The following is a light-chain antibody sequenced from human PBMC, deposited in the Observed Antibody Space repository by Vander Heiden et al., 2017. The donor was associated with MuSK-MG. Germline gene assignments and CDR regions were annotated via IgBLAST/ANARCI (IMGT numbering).Light chain of an antibody. CDR1: TSGVGGYTS. J-gene: IGLJ1*01. CDR2: DVS. Sequence: SALTQPRPVSASPVRPLTISCTSTTSGVGGYTSVSLYQQHPGTAPKHMPYDVSKRPSGVPDRFSGSESGNTASLTISGLQAEDEADYYCCSYAGTYRVFGTGTKVSVL. V-gene: IGLV2-11*01. CDR3: CSYAGTYRV.